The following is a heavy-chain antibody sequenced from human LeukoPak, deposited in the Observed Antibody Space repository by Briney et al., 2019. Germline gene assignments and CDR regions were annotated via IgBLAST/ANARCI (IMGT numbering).Heavy chain of an antibody. Sequence: GESLKISCKGSGYSFTSYWIGWVRQMPGKGLEWMGIIYPGDSDTRYSPSFQGQVTISADKSISTAYLQWSSLKASDTAMYYCARARGRIVGATRFDYWDQGTLVTVSS. CDR1: GYSFTSYW. V-gene: IGHV5-51*01. J-gene: IGHJ4*02. CDR3: ARARGRIVGATRFDY. D-gene: IGHD1-26*01. CDR2: IYPGDSDT.